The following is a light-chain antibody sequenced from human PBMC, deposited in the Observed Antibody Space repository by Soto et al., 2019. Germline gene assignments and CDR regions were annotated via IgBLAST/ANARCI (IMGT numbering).Light chain of an antibody. Sequence: QSALTQPASVSGSPGQSITISCTGTSSDVGNYNYVSWYQHHPGKAPKLMIYDVSNRPPGVSNRFSGSKSGNTASLTISGLQAEDEADYYCSSYTSSSTVVFGGGTKLTVL. CDR2: DVS. CDR1: SSDVGNYNY. V-gene: IGLV2-14*03. CDR3: SSYTSSSTVV. J-gene: IGLJ2*01.